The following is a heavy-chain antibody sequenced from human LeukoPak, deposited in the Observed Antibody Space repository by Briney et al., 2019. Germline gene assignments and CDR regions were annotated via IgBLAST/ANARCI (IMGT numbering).Heavy chain of an antibody. CDR1: GYTFTSYY. CDR3: ARDEGAEGGVDY. D-gene: IGHD1-14*01. CDR2: INPSGGST. Sequence: ASVKVSCKASGYTFTSYYMHWVRQAPGQGLERMGIINPSGGSTSYAQKFQGRVTMTRDTSTSTVYMELSSLRSEDTAVYYCARDEGAEGGVDYWGQGTLVTVSS. J-gene: IGHJ4*02. V-gene: IGHV1-46*01.